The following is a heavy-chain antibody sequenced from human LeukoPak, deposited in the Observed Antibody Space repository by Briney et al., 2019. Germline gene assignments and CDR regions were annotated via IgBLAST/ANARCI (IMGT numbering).Heavy chain of an antibody. D-gene: IGHD6-19*01. J-gene: IGHJ5*02. V-gene: IGHV3-53*01. CDR1: GFTVSSNY. Sequence: GGSLRLSCAASGFTVSSNYMSWVRQAPGKELEWVSVIYSGGSTYYADSVKGRFTISRDNSKNTLYLQMNSLRAEDTAVYYCARSSGWYKGSSWFDPWGQGTLVTVSS. CDR2: IYSGGST. CDR3: ARSSGWYKGSSWFDP.